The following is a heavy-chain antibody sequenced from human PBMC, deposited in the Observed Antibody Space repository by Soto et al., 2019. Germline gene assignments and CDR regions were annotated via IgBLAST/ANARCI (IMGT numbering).Heavy chain of an antibody. J-gene: IGHJ4*02. CDR1: GYTFVTYA. V-gene: IGHV1-3*05. CDR2: INAGNGNT. CDR3: PRPGGCSYSYDY. Sequence: QVQLVQSGAQEKKPGASVKVSCKASGYTFVTYAMHWVRQAPGQRLEWMGWINAGNGNTKYSQKFQGRVTITRNTSASTAYRELSSLRSEDTAVYYCPRPGGCSYSYDYLGQGTLVTVSS. D-gene: IGHD5-18*01.